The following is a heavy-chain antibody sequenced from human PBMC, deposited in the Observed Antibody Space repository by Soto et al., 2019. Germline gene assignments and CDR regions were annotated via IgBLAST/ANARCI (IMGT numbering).Heavy chain of an antibody. V-gene: IGHV3-23*01. D-gene: IGHD6-13*01. J-gene: IGHJ4*02. Sequence: EVQLLESGGGLVQPGGSLRISCAASGFTFSSYSMTWVRQAPGKGLEWVSAISGRGGSAYYADSVKGRFTISRDNSKNTLYLQMNSLRAEDTAVYYCAKKDGSWYHPAGDYWGQGTLVTVSP. CDR3: AKKDGSWYHPAGDY. CDR1: GFTFSSYS. CDR2: ISGRGGSA.